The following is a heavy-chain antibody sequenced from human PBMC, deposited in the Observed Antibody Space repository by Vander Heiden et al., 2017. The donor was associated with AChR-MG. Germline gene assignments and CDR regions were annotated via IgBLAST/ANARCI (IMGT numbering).Heavy chain of an antibody. D-gene: IGHD2-2*01. CDR2: IYWDNNK. Sequence: QITLKESGPTLVKPTQTLTLTCTFSGFSLSTHGVGVGWIRQPPGKALEWLALIYWDNNKRYSPSLKNRLIITKDTSKTQVVLTMTNMDPVDTATYYCARAHFTSWGHYFDFWGQGTLVTVSS. CDR3: ARAHFTSWGHYFDF. CDR1: GFSLSTHGVG. J-gene: IGHJ4*02. V-gene: IGHV2-5*02.